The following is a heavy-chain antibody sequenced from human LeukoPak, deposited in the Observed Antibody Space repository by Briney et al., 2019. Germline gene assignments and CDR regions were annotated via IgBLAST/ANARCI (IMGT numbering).Heavy chain of an antibody. V-gene: IGHV4-39*01. CDR2: IYYSGST. J-gene: IGHJ4*02. CDR1: GGSISSSSYY. CDR3: ARLWGFDY. D-gene: IGHD7-27*01. Sequence: SETLSLTCTVSGGSISSSSYYWGWIRQPPGKGLEWIGSIYYSGSTYYNPSLKSRVTISVDTSKNQFALKLSSVTAADTAVYYCARLWGFDYWGQGTLVTVSS.